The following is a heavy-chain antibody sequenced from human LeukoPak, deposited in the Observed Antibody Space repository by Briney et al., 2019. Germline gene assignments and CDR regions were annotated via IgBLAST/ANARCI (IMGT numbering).Heavy chain of an antibody. V-gene: IGHV4-59*01. CDR2: IYYSGST. Sequence: SETLSLTCTVSGGSISSYYWSWIRQPPGKGLEWIGYIYYSGSTNYNPSLKSRVTISVDTSKNQFSLKLSSVTAADTAVYYCAGSYYYDSSGPTFGYYWGQGTLVTVSS. CDR3: AGSYYYDSSGPTFGYY. J-gene: IGHJ4*02. D-gene: IGHD3-22*01. CDR1: GGSISSYY.